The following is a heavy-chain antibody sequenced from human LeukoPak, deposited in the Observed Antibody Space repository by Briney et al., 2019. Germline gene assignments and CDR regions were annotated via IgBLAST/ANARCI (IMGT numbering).Heavy chain of an antibody. CDR3: ARGEAVVTPYYYYMDG. Sequence: ASVQFSCKASGYSFTSYAMHWVRQAPGQRHEWMGWINAGNGNTKYSKEFQGRVTITRDTSASTAYMELSSLRSEDMAVYYCARGEAVVTPYYYYMDGWGKGTTVTVSS. J-gene: IGHJ6*03. CDR1: GYSFTSYA. V-gene: IGHV1-3*03. D-gene: IGHD3-22*01. CDR2: INAGNGNT.